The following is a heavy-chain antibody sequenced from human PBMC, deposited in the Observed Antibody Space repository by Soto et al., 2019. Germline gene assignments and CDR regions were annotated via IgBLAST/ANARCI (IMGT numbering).Heavy chain of an antibody. CDR2: ISDSGRST. J-gene: IGHJ4*02. CDR3: ARDPEKYSRYDLGIDY. V-gene: IGHV3-48*03. Sequence: EVQLVESGGALVQPGGSLRLSCAASGFTFSYYEMNWVRQAPGKGLEWVSYISDSGRSTSYADSVRGRFTISRDNTKNSLFLQMNSLRAEDTAIYYCARDPEKYSRYDLGIDYWGQGTPVTVSS. CDR1: GFTFSYYE. D-gene: IGHD5-12*01.